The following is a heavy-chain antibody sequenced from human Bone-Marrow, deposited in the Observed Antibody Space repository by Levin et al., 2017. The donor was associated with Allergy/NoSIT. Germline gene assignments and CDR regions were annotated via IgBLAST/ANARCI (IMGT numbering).Heavy chain of an antibody. CDR3: AKDPRGITMIVVVNYFDY. J-gene: IGHJ4*02. V-gene: IGHV3-23*01. Sequence: SCAASGFTFSSYAMSWVRQAPGKGLEWVSAISGSGGSTYYADSVKGRFTISRDNSKNTLYLQMNSLRAEDTAVYYCAKDPRGITMIVVVNYFDYWGQGTLVTVSS. CDR2: ISGSGGST. CDR1: GFTFSSYA. D-gene: IGHD3-22*01.